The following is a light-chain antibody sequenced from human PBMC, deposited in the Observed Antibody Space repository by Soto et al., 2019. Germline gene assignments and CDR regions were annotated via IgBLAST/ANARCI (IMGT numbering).Light chain of an antibody. V-gene: IGLV2-14*01. CDR3: SSYTSSSTSPYV. J-gene: IGLJ1*01. CDR2: DVS. Sequence: QSALTQPASVSGSPGESITISCTGTSSDVVGYNYVSWYQQHPGKAPKLMIYDVSNRPSGVSNRFSGSKSGNTASLTISGLQAEDEADYYCSSYTSSSTSPYVFGTGTKVTVL. CDR1: SSDVVGYNY.